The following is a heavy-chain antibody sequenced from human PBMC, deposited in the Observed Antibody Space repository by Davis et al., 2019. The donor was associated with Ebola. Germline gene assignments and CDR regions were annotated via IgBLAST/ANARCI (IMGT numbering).Heavy chain of an antibody. Sequence: SVNVSCKASVYTFTYRYLHWVRQPHGQALEWMGWITPFNGNTNYAQKFQDRVTITRDRSMSTAYMELSSLRSEDTAMYYCASDSSSSSASRWAFDPWGQGTLVTVSS. CDR1: VYTFTYRY. J-gene: IGHJ5*02. V-gene: IGHV1-45*02. CDR2: ITPFNGNT. D-gene: IGHD6-6*01. CDR3: ASDSSSSSASRWAFDP.